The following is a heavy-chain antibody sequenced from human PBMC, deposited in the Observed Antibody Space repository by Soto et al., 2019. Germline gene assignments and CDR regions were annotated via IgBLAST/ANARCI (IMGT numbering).Heavy chain of an antibody. V-gene: IGHV1-69*06. D-gene: IGHD3-3*01. J-gene: IGHJ6*02. CDR1: GGTFSSYA. Sequence: QVQLVQSGAEVKKPGSSVKVSCKASGGTFSSYAISWVRQAPGQGLEWMGGIIPIFGTANYAQKFQGRVTITADKSTSTAYMELSSLRSEYTAVYYCARDRGGVAYYDFWSGYYTHGMDVWGQGTTVTVSS. CDR3: ARDRGGVAYYDFWSGYYTHGMDV. CDR2: IIPIFGTA.